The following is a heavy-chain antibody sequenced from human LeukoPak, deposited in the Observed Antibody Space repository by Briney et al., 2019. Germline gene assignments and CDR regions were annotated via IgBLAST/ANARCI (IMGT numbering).Heavy chain of an antibody. Sequence: SETLCLTCTVSGGSISSGDYYWSWIRQPPGKGLEWIEYVSYSGTTKYNPSLKSRVTMSVDMSKNRLSLRLTSVTAADTAVYYCARSGYSYDSTVYWNFDLWGRGTLVTVSS. CDR3: ARSGYSYDSTVYWNFDL. CDR2: VSYSGTT. CDR1: GGSISSGDYY. D-gene: IGHD5-18*01. J-gene: IGHJ2*01. V-gene: IGHV4-61*08.